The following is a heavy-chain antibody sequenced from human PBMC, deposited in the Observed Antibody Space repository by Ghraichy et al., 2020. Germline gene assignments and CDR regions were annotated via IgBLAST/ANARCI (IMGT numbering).Heavy chain of an antibody. CDR2: IQGDGSRT. J-gene: IGHJ4*02. CDR1: GFTFRRYT. D-gene: IGHD6-19*01. Sequence: GGSLRLSCAASGFTFRRYTMHWVRQAPGKGLEWVSLIQGDGSRTYYADSVRGRFTVSRDNSRNSVFLQMNSLGTEDTAFYYCVKEHDSGWPNFDSWGQGTLVSVSS. CDR3: VKEHDSGWPNFDS. V-gene: IGHV3-43*01.